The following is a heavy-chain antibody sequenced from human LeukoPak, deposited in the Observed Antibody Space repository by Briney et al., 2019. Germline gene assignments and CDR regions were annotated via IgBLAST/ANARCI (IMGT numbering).Heavy chain of an antibody. CDR1: GNTFTNYW. CDR2: IYPGDSET. V-gene: IGHV5-51*01. Sequence: GESLKISCKGSGNTFTNYWIGWVRQLPGKGLEWMGIIYPGDSETRYSPSFRGQVTMSVDKSSSTAYLQWATLKASDTAIYFCARLSTRLLDHWGQGTRVTVSS. CDR3: ARLSTRLLDH. D-gene: IGHD3-3*01. J-gene: IGHJ4*02.